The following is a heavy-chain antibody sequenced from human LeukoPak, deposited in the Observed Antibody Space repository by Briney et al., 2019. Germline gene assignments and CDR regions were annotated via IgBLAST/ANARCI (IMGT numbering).Heavy chain of an antibody. D-gene: IGHD3-10*01. J-gene: IGHJ1*01. Sequence: PSETLSLTCTVSGGSSSSYYWSWIRQPPGKGLEWIGYIYYSGSTNYNPSLKSRVTISVDTSKNQFSLKLSSVTAADTAVYYCARRVRGPHSPFQHWGQGTLVTVSS. V-gene: IGHV4-59*01. CDR2: IYYSGST. CDR1: GGSSSSYY. CDR3: ARRVRGPHSPFQH.